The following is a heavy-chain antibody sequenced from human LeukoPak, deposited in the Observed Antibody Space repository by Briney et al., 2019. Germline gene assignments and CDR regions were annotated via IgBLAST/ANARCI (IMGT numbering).Heavy chain of an antibody. D-gene: IGHD3-10*01. Sequence: ASVKVSCKASGYTFTGYYMHWVRQAPGQGLEWMGWINPNSGGANYAQKFQGRVTMTRDTSISTAYMELSRLRSDDTAVYYCARAVRTVYYFDYWGQGTLVTVSS. CDR1: GYTFTGYY. CDR2: INPNSGGA. V-gene: IGHV1-2*02. J-gene: IGHJ4*02. CDR3: ARAVRTVYYFDY.